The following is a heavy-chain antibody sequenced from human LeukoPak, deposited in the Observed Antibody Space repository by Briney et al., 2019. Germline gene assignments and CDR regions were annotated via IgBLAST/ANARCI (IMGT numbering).Heavy chain of an antibody. Sequence: PGGSLRLSCAASGFTFSSYSMSWVRQAPGKGLEWVSSISSTSSYIYYADSVKGRSTISRDNAKNSLYLQMNSLRAEDTAVYYCARDAEYYYDTSDAFDIWGQGTMVTVSS. CDR2: ISSTSSYI. CDR3: ARDAEYYYDTSDAFDI. J-gene: IGHJ3*02. CDR1: GFTFSSYS. D-gene: IGHD3-22*01. V-gene: IGHV3-21*01.